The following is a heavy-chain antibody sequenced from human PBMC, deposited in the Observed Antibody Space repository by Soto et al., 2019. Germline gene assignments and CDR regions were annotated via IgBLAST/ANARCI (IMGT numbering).Heavy chain of an antibody. Sequence: QVQLVQSGAEVKKPGSSVTVSCKASGGTFSSYAISWVRQAPGQGLEWMGGIIPIFGTANYAQKFQGRVTITADESTSTAYMELSSLRSEDTAVYYCARGCSSTSCYGGRYYYYYGMDVWGQGTTVTVSS. V-gene: IGHV1-69*01. CDR1: GGTFSSYA. J-gene: IGHJ6*02. CDR2: IIPIFGTA. D-gene: IGHD2-2*01. CDR3: ARGCSSTSCYGGRYYYYYGMDV.